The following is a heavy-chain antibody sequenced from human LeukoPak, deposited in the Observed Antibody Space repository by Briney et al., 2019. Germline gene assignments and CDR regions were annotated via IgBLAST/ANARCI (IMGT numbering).Heavy chain of an antibody. Sequence: GGSLRLSCAASGFTFSSYDMHWVRQATGKGLEWVSAIGTAGDTYYPGSVKGRFTISRENAKNSLYLQMNSLRAGDTAVYCCARSIAVAGIDAFDIWGQGTMVTVSS. D-gene: IGHD6-19*01. V-gene: IGHV3-13*01. J-gene: IGHJ3*02. CDR3: ARSIAVAGIDAFDI. CDR2: IGTAGDT. CDR1: GFTFSSYD.